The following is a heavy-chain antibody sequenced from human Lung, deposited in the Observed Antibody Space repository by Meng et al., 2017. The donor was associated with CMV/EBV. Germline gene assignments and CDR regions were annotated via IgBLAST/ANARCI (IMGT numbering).Heavy chain of an antibody. CDR2: IYHSGST. D-gene: IGHD2-21*02. J-gene: IGHJ4*02. V-gene: IGHV4-4*02. Sequence: GSLRLXCAVSGGSISSSNLWTWVRQGPGKGLEWIGEIYHSGSTNYNPSLKSRVTISVDKFKNQFSLKLGSVTAADTAVYYCARIERRRILKYCGSDCSTTDYWGQGTLVTVSS. CDR1: GGSISSSNL. CDR3: ARIERRRILKYCGSDCSTTDY.